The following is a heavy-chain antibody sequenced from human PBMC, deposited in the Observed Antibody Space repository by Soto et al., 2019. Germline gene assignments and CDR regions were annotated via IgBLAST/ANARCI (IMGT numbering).Heavy chain of an antibody. CDR1: GGSISSGDYY. CDR3: ARVSRGWAFDI. V-gene: IGHV4-30-4*01. J-gene: IGHJ3*02. CDR2: IYYSGST. Sequence: SETLSITCTGSGGSISSGDYYWSWIRQPPGKGLEWIGYIYYSGSTYYNPSLKSRVTISVDTSKNQFSLKLSSVTAADTAVYYCARVSRGWAFDIWGQGTMVTVSS.